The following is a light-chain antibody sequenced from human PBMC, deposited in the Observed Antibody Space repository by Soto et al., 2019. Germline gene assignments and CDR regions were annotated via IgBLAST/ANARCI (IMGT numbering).Light chain of an antibody. CDR3: QQYGNTHPVT. Sequence: EIVLTQSPGTLSLSPGERATLSCRASQSVSANKLAWYQHKRGQAPRLLISGASDRAIGIPDRFSGSGSVTDFTLTISRLEPEDFAVYYCQQYGNTHPVTFGQGTKLKI. J-gene: IGKJ2*01. CDR1: QSVSANK. CDR2: GAS. V-gene: IGKV3-20*01.